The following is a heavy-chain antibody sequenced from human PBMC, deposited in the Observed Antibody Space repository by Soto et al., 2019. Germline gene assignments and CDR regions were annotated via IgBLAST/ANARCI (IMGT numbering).Heavy chain of an antibody. D-gene: IGHD3-16*01. V-gene: IGHV3-23*01. CDR3: AKRFPEANSAYGLDY. CDR1: GFTFGSYV. Sequence: PGGSLRLSCAASGFTFGSYVMAWVRQAPGKGLEWISGITASGGGTYYSDSVKGRFTISRDNSKNTMYLQMNSLRAEDTAVYYCAKRFPEANSAYGLDYWGQGTLVTVSS. CDR2: ITASGGGT. J-gene: IGHJ4*02.